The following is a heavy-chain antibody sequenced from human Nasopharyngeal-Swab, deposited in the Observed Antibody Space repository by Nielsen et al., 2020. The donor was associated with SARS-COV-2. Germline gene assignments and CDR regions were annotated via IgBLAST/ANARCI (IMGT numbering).Heavy chain of an antibody. CDR1: GGSLSSSSYY. Sequence: GSLRLSCTVSGGSLSSSSYYWGWLRQPPGKGLEWIGSIYYSGSTYYNPSLKSRVTISVDTSKNQFSLKLSSVTAADTAVYYCAATSVLRFLEWLNNWFDPWGQGTLVTVSS. CDR2: IYYSGST. J-gene: IGHJ5*02. D-gene: IGHD3-3*01. CDR3: AATSVLRFLEWLNNWFDP. V-gene: IGHV4-39*01.